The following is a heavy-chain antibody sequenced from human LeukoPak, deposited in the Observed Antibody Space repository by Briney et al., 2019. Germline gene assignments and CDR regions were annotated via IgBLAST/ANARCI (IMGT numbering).Heavy chain of an antibody. CDR3: AAGGYDRFDY. CDR2: INPSGGST. Sequence: AASVKVSCKASGYTFTSYYMHWVRQAPGQGLEWMGIINPSGGSTSYPQKFQARVTMPRDTSTSTVYMELSSLSSEDTAVYYCAAGGYDRFDYWGQGTLVTVSS. CDR1: GYTFTSYY. J-gene: IGHJ4*02. V-gene: IGHV1-46*01. D-gene: IGHD3-10*02.